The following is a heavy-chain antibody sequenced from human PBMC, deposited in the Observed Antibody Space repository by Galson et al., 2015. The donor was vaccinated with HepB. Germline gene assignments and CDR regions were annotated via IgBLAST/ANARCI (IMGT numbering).Heavy chain of an antibody. CDR1: GFTFRSYS. D-gene: IGHD3-3*01. CDR3: ARGPITIFGVVITPYYGMDV. Sequence: LRLSCAASGFTFRSYSMNWVRQAPGKGLEWVSYISSSSSTIYYADSVKGRFTISRDNAKNSLYPQMNSLRDEDTAVYYCARGPITIFGVVITPYYGMDVWGQGTTVTVSS. V-gene: IGHV3-48*02. CDR2: ISSSSSTI. J-gene: IGHJ6*02.